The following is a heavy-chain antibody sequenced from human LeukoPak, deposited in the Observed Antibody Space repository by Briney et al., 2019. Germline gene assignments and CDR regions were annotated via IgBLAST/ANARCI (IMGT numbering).Heavy chain of an antibody. CDR3: ARVVEGIDY. D-gene: IGHD2-15*01. J-gene: IGHJ4*02. Sequence: SETLSLTCTVSGGSISTYYWSWIRQPPGKGLEWIGYIYYSGGTNYNPSLKSRVTISVDTSKNQFSLTLSSVTAADTAVYYCARVVEGIDYWGQGTPVTVSS. V-gene: IGHV4-59*01. CDR2: IYYSGGT. CDR1: GGSISTYY.